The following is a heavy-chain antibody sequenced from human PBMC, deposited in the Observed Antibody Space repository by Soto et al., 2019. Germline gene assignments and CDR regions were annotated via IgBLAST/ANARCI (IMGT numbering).Heavy chain of an antibody. D-gene: IGHD6-13*01. J-gene: IGHJ6*02. CDR2: IYYSGST. V-gene: IGHV4-59*01. CDR3: ARINRIAAAGTEYYYYGMDV. CDR1: GGSISSYY. Sequence: SETLSLTCTVSGGSISSYYWSWIRQPPGKGLEWIEYIYYSGSTNYNPSLKSRVTISVDTSKNQFSLKLSSVTAADTAVYYCARINRIAAAGTEYYYYGMDVWGQGTTVTVSS.